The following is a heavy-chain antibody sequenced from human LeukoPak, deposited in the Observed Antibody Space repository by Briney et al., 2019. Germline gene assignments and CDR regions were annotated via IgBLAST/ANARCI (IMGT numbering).Heavy chain of an antibody. CDR1: GGSFSGYY. D-gene: IGHD3-10*01. CDR2: INHSGST. V-gene: IGHV4-34*01. CDR3: ARGARYYGSGTVGNYYYYMDV. J-gene: IGHJ6*03. Sequence: PSETLSLTCVVYGGSFSGYYWSWIRQPPGKGLEWIGEINHSGSTNYNPSLKSRVTISVDTSKNQFSLKLSSVTAADTAVYYCARGARYYGSGTVGNYYYYMDVWGKGTTVTVSS.